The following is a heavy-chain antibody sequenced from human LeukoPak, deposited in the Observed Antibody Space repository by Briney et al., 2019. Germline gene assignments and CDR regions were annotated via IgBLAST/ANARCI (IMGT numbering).Heavy chain of an antibody. CDR3: AKVYSSSPQDAFDV. D-gene: IGHD3-22*01. J-gene: IGHJ3*01. CDR1: GGPFTGYY. V-gene: IGHV4-34*01. Sequence: PSETLSLTCAVYGGPFTGYYWSWIRQSPEKGLEWIGEINHRGSTNYNSSLKSRLTISADTSKNQFSLHLSSVTAADTAVYYCAKVYSSSPQDAFDVWGQGTMVTVSS. CDR2: INHRGST.